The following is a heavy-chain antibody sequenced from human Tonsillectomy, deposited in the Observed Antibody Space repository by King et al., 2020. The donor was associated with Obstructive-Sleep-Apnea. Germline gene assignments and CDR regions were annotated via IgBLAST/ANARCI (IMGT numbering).Heavy chain of an antibody. CDR3: ANDVDTAGYDGMDV. CDR1: GFTFDDYA. V-gene: IGHV3-43D*03. J-gene: IGHJ6*02. CDR2: ISWDGSST. D-gene: IGHD6-13*01. Sequence: VQLVESGGVVVQPGGSLRLSCASSGFTFDDYAMYWVRQAPGKGLEWVARISWDGSSTSYGDSVKGRFIISRDNSKNSLYLQMHSLRPEDTALYYCANDVDTAGYDGMDVWGQGTTVTVSS.